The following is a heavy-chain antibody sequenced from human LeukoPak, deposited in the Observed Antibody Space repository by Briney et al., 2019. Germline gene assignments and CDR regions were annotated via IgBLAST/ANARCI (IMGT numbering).Heavy chain of an antibody. CDR3: ATGVNGGSLYYFDC. J-gene: IGHJ4*02. CDR1: GYTLTELS. D-gene: IGHD7-27*01. V-gene: IGHV1-24*01. Sequence: ASVKVSCKVSGYTLTELSMHWVRQAPGKGLEWMGGFDPEDGETIYAQKFQGRVTMTEDTSTDTAYMELSSLRSEDTAVYYCATGVNGGSLYYFDCWGQGTLVTVSS. CDR2: FDPEDGET.